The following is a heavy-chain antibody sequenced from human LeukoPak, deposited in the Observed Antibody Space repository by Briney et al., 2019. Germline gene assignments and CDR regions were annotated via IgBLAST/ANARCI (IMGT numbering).Heavy chain of an antibody. CDR1: GASISSHS. Sequence: SQTLSLTCTVSGASISSHSWSWIRQPPGKGLEWIGYISSTGSTNYNSSLRSGVTISVEASQNQFSLRLSSVTVAARAVNLCGRVYIYGNRFDLWGRGTMVAVSS. V-gene: IGHV4-59*11. CDR3: GRVYIYGNRFDL. D-gene: IGHD5-18*01. CDR2: ISSTGST. J-gene: IGHJ2*01.